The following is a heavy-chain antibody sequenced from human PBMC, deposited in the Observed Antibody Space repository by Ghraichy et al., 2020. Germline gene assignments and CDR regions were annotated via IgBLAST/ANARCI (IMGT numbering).Heavy chain of an antibody. J-gene: IGHJ3*02. CDR1: GFTFSNYG. Sequence: LSLTCAASGFTFSNYGMHWVRQAPGKGLEWVAVISSDGSDKDYADSVKGRFTFSRDNSKNTLYLQMNSLRTEDTAVYYCVKDLTIGDYGGRGTFDIWGQGTMVTVSS. V-gene: IGHV3-30*18. CDR3: VKDLTIGDYGGRGTFDI. CDR2: ISSDGSDK. D-gene: IGHD4-17*01.